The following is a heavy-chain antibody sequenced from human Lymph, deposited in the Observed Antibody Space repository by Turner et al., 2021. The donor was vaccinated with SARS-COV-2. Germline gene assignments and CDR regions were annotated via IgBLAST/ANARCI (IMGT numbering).Heavy chain of an antibody. CDR2: ISGDGGGT. D-gene: IGHD2-15*01. V-gene: IGHV3-43*02. CDR1: GFTFDDYA. CDR3: AKDPGYCSGGSCYSRTYFDF. J-gene: IGHJ4*02. Sequence: EVHLVASGGVVVQPGGSLRLSCAASGFTFDDYAMHWVRQAPGKGLEWVCLISGDGGGTYYADSVKGRFTISRDNSKNSLSLQMNSLRAEDTALYYCAKDPGYCSGGSCYSRTYFDFWGQGTLVTVSA.